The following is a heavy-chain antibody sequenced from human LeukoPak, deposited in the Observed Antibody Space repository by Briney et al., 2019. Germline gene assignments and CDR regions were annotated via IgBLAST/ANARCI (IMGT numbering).Heavy chain of an antibody. D-gene: IGHD3-10*01. V-gene: IGHV3-48*03. CDR2: VSSSGTTI. CDR1: GFTISSYE. J-gene: IGHJ5*02. Sequence: GGSLRLSCAASGFTISSYEMNWVRQAPGKGLEWVSYVSSSGTTIYYADSVKGRFTISRDNAKNSLYLQMNSLRAEDTAVYYCARDRYSTLGDMVRGAFDPWGPGTLVTVSS. CDR3: ARDRYSTLGDMVRGAFDP.